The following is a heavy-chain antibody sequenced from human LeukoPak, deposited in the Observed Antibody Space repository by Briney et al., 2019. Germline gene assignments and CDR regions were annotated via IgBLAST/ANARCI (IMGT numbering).Heavy chain of an antibody. Sequence: QSGGSLRLSCAASGLTFSTYWMHWVRQAPGKGLVWVSRLNTDGSSRNYADSVKGRFTISRDNAKNTLYLQMNSLRADDTAVYYCARAEPVAVSLFNYWGQGTLVTVSS. CDR1: GLTFSTYW. CDR3: ARAEPVAVSLFNY. J-gene: IGHJ4*02. CDR2: LNTDGSSR. D-gene: IGHD6-19*01. V-gene: IGHV3-74*01.